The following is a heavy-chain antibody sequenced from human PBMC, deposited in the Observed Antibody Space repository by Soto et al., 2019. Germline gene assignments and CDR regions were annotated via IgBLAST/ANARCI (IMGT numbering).Heavy chain of an antibody. Sequence: GESLKISCKGSGYSFTSYWIGWVRQMPGKGLEWMGIIYPGDSDTRYSPSFQGQVTISADKSISTAYLQWSSLKASDTAMFYCARILPSIAARPNWFDPWGQGTLVTVSS. J-gene: IGHJ5*02. CDR3: ARILPSIAARPNWFDP. CDR1: GYSFTSYW. V-gene: IGHV5-51*01. D-gene: IGHD6-6*01. CDR2: IYPGDSDT.